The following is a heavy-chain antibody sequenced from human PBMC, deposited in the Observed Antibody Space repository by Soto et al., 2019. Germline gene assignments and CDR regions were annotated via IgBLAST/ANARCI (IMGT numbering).Heavy chain of an antibody. D-gene: IGHD6-13*01. V-gene: IGHV1-18*01. J-gene: IGHJ4*02. CDR1: GYTCTSYC. CDR2: MSAYNGNT. Sequence: ASVKGSCKASGYTCTSYCISWVRQAPGQGLEWMGWMSAYNGNTNYAQKLQGRVTMTRDTSTSTAYMDLRSLRSDDTAVYYCARDAPTIAAQDDYWGQGTLVTVSS. CDR3: ARDAPTIAAQDDY.